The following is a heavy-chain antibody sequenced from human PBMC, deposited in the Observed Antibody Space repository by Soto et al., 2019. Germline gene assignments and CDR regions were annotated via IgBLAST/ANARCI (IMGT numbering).Heavy chain of an antibody. J-gene: IGHJ4*02. Sequence: QVQLVQSGAEVKKPGASVKVSCKASGYTFISYDINWVRQATGQGLEWMGWMNPNTGDTGYAQKFQGRVTMTRNTSINTANLELSSLRSDDTAVSFCARGDGYSFDYWGQGTLVTVSS. CDR2: MNPNTGDT. CDR1: GYTFISYD. V-gene: IGHV1-8*01. D-gene: IGHD4-4*01. CDR3: ARGDGYSFDY.